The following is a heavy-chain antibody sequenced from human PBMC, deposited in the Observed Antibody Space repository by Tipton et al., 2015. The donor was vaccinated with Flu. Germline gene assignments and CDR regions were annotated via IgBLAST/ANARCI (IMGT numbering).Heavy chain of an antibody. CDR3: ARDRGYSCFDY. V-gene: IGHV3-7*01. J-gene: IGHJ4*02. CDR1: GFSFSSYW. CDR2: MNQDGSEK. Sequence: SLRLSCAASGFSFSSYWMSWVRQAPGKGLEWVANMNQDGSEKNYMDAVKGRFSISRDNAKNSVYLQMNSLRAGDTAVYYCARDRGYSCFDYWGLENLVTVSS. D-gene: IGHD5-12*01.